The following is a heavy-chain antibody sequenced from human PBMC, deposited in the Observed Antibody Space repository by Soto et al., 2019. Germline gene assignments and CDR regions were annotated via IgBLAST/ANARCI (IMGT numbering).Heavy chain of an antibody. D-gene: IGHD5-12*01. Sequence: QVQLVESGGGVVQPGRSLRLSCAASGFTFSNYGMHWARQAPGKGLEWVAGISYDGGNKYYADSVKGRFTISRDNSKNTLYLQMNTPRTEDTAVYYCAGGWYFFDYCGKGTLVTVSS. V-gene: IGHV3-30*03. CDR3: AGGWYFFDY. CDR1: GFTFSNYG. J-gene: IGHJ4*02. CDR2: ISYDGGNK.